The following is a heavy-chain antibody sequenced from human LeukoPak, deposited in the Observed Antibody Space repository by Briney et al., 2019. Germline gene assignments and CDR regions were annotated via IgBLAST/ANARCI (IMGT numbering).Heavy chain of an antibody. V-gene: IGHV3-30-3*01. J-gene: IGHJ4*02. CDR3: ARGDDTSGYFYCYFDY. Sequence: GGSLRLSCAASGFTFRNCAFSWVRLPPGKGLEWVAVISYDGSNKYYADSVKGRFTISRDNSKNTLYLQMNSLRAEDTAVYYCARGDDTSGYFYCYFDYWGQGTLVTVSS. CDR2: ISYDGSNK. D-gene: IGHD3-22*01. CDR1: GFTFRNCA.